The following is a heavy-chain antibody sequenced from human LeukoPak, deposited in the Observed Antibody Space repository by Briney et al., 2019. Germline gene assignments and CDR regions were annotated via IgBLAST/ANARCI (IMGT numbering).Heavy chain of an antibody. D-gene: IGHD4-17*01. CDR3: ARADVNYGDYVWLRSPFDY. Sequence: SETLSLTCTVSGGSISSGGYYWSWIRQHPGKGLEWIGYIYYSGTTYYNPSLKSRVTILIDASKNHFSLKLSSVTAADTAVYYCARADVNYGDYVWLRSPFDYWGQGTLVTVSS. CDR2: IYYSGTT. J-gene: IGHJ4*02. CDR1: GGSISSGGYY. V-gene: IGHV4-31*03.